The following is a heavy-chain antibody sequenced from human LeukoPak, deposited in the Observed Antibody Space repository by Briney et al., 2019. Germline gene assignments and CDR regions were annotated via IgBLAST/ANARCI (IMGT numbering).Heavy chain of an antibody. CDR3: ARIATGGFDY. CDR2: LYSGGST. Sequence: PGGSLRLSCAASGVTVSGNYMSWVRQAPGKGLEWVSALYSGGSTNYADSVKGRFTISRDNSKNTLYLQMNSLRAEDTAMYFCARIATGGFDYWGQGTLVTVSS. D-gene: IGHD7-27*01. J-gene: IGHJ4*02. V-gene: IGHV3-53*01. CDR1: GVTVSGNY.